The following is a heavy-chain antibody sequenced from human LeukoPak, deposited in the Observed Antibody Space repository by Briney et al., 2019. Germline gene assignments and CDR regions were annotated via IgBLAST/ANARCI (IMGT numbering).Heavy chain of an antibody. Sequence: SETLSLTCTVSGGSISSSSYYWGWIRQPPGKGLEWIGEINHSGSTNYNPSLKSRVTISVDTSKNQFSLKLSSVTAADTAVYYCPRHRMVVAAIGYNWFDPWGQGTLVTVSS. CDR2: INHSGST. J-gene: IGHJ5*02. V-gene: IGHV4-39*01. CDR3: PRHRMVVAAIGYNWFDP. D-gene: IGHD2-15*01. CDR1: GGSISSSSYY.